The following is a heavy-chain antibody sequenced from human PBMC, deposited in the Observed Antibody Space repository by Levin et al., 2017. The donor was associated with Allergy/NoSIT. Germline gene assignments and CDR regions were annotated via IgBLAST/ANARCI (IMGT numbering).Heavy chain of an antibody. Sequence: PGGSLRLSCVVSGFTFSSYAMSWIRRTPDKGLEWISIISGNSRTIYYADSVRGRFTISGDNSKNTLYLQMNSLSAQDTALYYCVSYRDGPYIHIAYWGQGTLVTVSS. CDR3: VSYRDGPYIHIAY. CDR2: ISGNSRTI. CDR1: GFTFSSYA. V-gene: IGHV3-23*01. D-gene: IGHD3-16*02. J-gene: IGHJ4*02.